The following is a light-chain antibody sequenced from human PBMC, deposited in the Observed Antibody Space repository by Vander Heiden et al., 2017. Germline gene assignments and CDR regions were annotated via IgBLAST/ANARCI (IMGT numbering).Light chain of an antibody. V-gene: IGKV1-8*01. J-gene: IGKJ1*01. Sequence: AIRMPQSPSSLSASTGDRVTITCRASQGISSYLAWYQQKPGKAPKLLIYAASTLQSGVPSRFSGSGSGTDFTLTISCLQSEDFATYYCQQYYSYPPWTFGQGTKVEIK. CDR2: AAS. CDR1: QGISSY. CDR3: QQYYSYPPWT.